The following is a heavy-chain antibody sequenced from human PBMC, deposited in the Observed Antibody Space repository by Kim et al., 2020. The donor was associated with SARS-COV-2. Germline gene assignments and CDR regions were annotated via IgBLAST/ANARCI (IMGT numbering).Heavy chain of an antibody. Sequence: SVKGRFTISRDNSKNALYLQMNSVRGEDRAVYYWAKDTVQLERRWDAVDIWGQGTMVTVSS. CDR3: AKDTVQLERRWDAVDI. J-gene: IGHJ3*02. D-gene: IGHD1-1*01. V-gene: IGHV3-30*02.